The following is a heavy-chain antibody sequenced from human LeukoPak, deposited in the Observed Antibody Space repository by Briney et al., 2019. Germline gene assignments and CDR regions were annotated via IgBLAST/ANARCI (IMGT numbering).Heavy chain of an antibody. J-gene: IGHJ5*02. V-gene: IGHV4-34*01. D-gene: IGHD4-17*01. CDR2: INHSGST. Sequence: SETLSLTCAVYGGSFSGYYWSWIHQPPGKGLEWIGEINHSGSTNHNPSLKSRVTISVDTSKNQFSLKLTSVTAADTAVYYCARGVTTTTSYNWFDPWGQGTLVTVSA. CDR1: GGSFSGYY. CDR3: ARGVTTTTSYNWFDP.